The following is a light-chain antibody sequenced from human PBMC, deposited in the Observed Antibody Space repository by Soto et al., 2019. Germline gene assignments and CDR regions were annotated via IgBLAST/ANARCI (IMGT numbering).Light chain of an antibody. CDR3: YSSRSSSSTFYV. V-gene: IGLV2-14*03. J-gene: IGLJ1*01. CDR1: SSDIGGSNY. Sequence: QSALTQPASVSGSPGQSITISCAGTSSDIGGSNYVSWYQQHPGKAPKLMIYGVSNRPSGVSNRFSGSKSGNTASLTISGLQAEDEAXYFCYSSRSSSSTFYVFGTGTKLTVL. CDR2: GVS.